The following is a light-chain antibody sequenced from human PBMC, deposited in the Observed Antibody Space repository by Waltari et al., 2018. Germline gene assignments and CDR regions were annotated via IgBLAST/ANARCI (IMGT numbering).Light chain of an antibody. Sequence: QSALTQPASVSGSPGQSITISCTGPSSAVGGPNYVSWYQQHPGKVPQLLIYDVTNRPSGVSNRFSGSKSGNTASLTISGLQAEDEADYYCSSWTDSDSLKLLFGGGTKLTVL. J-gene: IGLJ2*01. V-gene: IGLV2-14*03. CDR2: DVT. CDR1: SSAVGGPNY. CDR3: SSWTDSDSLKLL.